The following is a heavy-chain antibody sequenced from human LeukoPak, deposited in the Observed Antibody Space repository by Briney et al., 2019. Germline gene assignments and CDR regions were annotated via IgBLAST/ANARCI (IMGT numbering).Heavy chain of an antibody. D-gene: IGHD6-13*01. V-gene: IGHV3-30-3*01. CDR1: GFTFSSYA. CDR3: ASGHSSNWSPWDY. J-gene: IGHJ4*02. CDR2: ISYDGSNK. Sequence: GGSLRLSCAASGFTFSSYAMHWVRQAPGKGLEWVAVISYDGSNKYYADSVKGRFTISRDNSKNTLYLQMNSLRAEDTAVYYCASGHSSNWSPWDYWSQGTLVTVSS.